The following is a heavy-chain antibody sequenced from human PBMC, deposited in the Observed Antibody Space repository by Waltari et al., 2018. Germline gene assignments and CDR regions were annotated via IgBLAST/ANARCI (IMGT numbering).Heavy chain of an antibody. CDR3: ARGCGGYCSSGEYYFDQ. CDR1: GFNFRDYG. CDR2: IQNTGHMI. Sequence: EVHLLDSGGRLVQPGGSLRLSCIASGFNFRDYGMHWVRQAPGGGLVWVSYIQNTGHMIYYADSEKGRFTISRDNAQNSVYLQMNSLRAEDTAVYYCARGCGGYCSSGEYYFDQWGQGTLVTVSS. J-gene: IGHJ4*02. V-gene: IGHV3-48*01. D-gene: IGHD2-21*01.